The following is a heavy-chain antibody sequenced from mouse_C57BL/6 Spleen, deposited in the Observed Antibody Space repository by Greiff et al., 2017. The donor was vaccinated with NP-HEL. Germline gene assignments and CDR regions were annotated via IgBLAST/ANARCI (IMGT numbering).Heavy chain of an antibody. CDR3: TEGAYYGSTSWFAY. V-gene: IGHV6-3*01. D-gene: IGHD1-1*01. J-gene: IGHJ3*01. CDR1: GFTFSNYW. CDR2: IRLKSDNYAT. Sequence: EVKLMESGGGLVQPGGSMKLSCVASGFTFSNYWMNWVRQSPEKGLEWVAQIRLKSDNYATHYAESVKGRFTISRDDSKSSVYLQMNNLRAEDTGIYYCTEGAYYGSTSWFAYWGQGTLVTVSA.